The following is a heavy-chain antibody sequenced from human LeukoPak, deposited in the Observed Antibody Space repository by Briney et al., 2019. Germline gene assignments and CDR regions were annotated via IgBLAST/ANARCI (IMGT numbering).Heavy chain of an antibody. V-gene: IGHV3-9*01. CDR3: AREGTYYYEASRGFHP. CDR2: IRWDSGTV. J-gene: IGHJ5*02. D-gene: IGHD3-22*01. CDR1: GFTFDDYA. Sequence: PGGSLRLSCAASGFTFDDYAMHWVRQAPGKGLEWVSGIRWDSGTVGYADSVKGRFTISRDNAKNSLYLQMNSLRAEDTAVYYCAREGTYYYEASRGFHPWGQGTLVTVSS.